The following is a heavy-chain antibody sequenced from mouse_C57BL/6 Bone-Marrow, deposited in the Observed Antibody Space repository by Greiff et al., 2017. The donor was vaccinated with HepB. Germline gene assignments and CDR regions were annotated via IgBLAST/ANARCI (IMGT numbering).Heavy chain of an antibody. CDR1: GYSITSGYY. CDR2: ISYDGSN. D-gene: IGHD1-1*01. Sequence: EVKLMESGPGLVKPSQSLSLTCSVTGYSITSGYYWNWIRQFPGNKLEWMGYISYDGSNNYNPSLKNRISITRDTSKNQFFLKLNSVTTEDTATYYCARGDYYGSSRYYAMDYWGQGTSVTVSS. V-gene: IGHV3-6*01. CDR3: ARGDYYGSSRYYAMDY. J-gene: IGHJ4*01.